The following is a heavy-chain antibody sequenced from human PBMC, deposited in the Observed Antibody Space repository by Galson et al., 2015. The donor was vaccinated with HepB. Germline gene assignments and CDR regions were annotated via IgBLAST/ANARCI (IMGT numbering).Heavy chain of an antibody. Sequence: SVKVSCKASGYTFTSYALNRVRQAPGQGLEWMGWINTKTGNPTYAQGFTGRLVFSLDTSVSTAYLQISSLKADDTAVYYCARGGVDTAMDFHGMEVWGQGTTVTVSS. J-gene: IGHJ6*02. CDR1: GYTFTSYA. CDR3: ARGGVDTAMDFHGMEV. CDR2: INTKTGNP. V-gene: IGHV7-4-1*02. D-gene: IGHD5-18*01.